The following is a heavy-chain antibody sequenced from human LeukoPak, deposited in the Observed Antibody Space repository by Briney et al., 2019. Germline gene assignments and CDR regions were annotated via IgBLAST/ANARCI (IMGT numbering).Heavy chain of an antibody. CDR1: GFTVSSNY. CDR2: IYSGGST. D-gene: IGHD3-22*01. J-gene: IGHJ4*02. V-gene: IGHV3-53*01. CDR3: ARDPKYYDTSGYYLGY. Sequence: PGGSLRLSCAASGFTVSSNYMSWVRQAPGKGLERVSVIYSGGSTYYADSVKGRFTISRDNSKNTLYLQMNSLRAEDTAVYYCARDPKYYDTSGYYLGYWGQGTLVTVSS.